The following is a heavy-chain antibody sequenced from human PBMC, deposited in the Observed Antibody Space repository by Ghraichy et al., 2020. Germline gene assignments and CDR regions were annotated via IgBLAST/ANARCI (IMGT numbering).Heavy chain of an antibody. CDR2: IKQDGSEK. CDR3: ARVTDILVGFDY. Sequence: GGSLRLSCAAPEFTFSSYWMSWVRQAPGKGLEWVANIKQDGSEKYYVDSVKGRFTISRDNAKNSLYLQMNSLRAEDTAVYYCARVTDILVGFDYWGQGTLVTVSS. D-gene: IGHD2-15*01. V-gene: IGHV3-7*03. CDR1: EFTFSSYW. J-gene: IGHJ4*02.